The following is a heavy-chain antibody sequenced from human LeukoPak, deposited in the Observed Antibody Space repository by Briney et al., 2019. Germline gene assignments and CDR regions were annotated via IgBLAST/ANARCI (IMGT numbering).Heavy chain of an antibody. CDR3: ARDDHDFSIDY. D-gene: IGHD3-3*01. V-gene: IGHV3-74*01. Sequence: GGSLRLSCEASGFTFNLYAMMWVRQAPGKGLVWVSRINTDGSRTSYADSVKGRFTISRDNAKNTLYLQMNSLRAEDTAVYYCARDDHDFSIDYWGQGTLVTVSS. J-gene: IGHJ4*02. CDR1: GFTFNLYA. CDR2: INTDGSRT.